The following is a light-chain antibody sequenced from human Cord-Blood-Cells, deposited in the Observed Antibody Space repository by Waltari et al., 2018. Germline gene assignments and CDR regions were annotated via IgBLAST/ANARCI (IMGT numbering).Light chain of an antibody. J-gene: IGLJ3*02. CDR1: SSDVGGYNY. CDR2: DVS. CDR3: CSYAGSYTWV. V-gene: IGLV2-11*01. Sequence: QSALTQPRSVSGSTGQSVTISCTGTSSDVGGYNYVSWYQQHPGKAPKLMIYDVSKRPSGLPDRFSGSKSGNTASLTISGLQAEDEADYYCCSYAGSYTWVFGGGTKLTVL.